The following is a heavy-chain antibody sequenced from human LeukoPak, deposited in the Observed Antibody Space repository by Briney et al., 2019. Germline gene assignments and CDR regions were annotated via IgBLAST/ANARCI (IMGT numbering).Heavy chain of an antibody. CDR2: IYLDGST. V-gene: IGHV4-30-2*01. CDR1: GGSITSGDFA. CDR3: ARGWGITSLRGAFDI. J-gene: IGHJ3*02. D-gene: IGHD3-10*01. Sequence: PSETLSLTCAVSGGSITSGDFAWSWIRQPPGKGLDFIGYIYLDGSTFYNPSLKSRVTISVDRSKNQFSLRLNSVTAADTAVYYCARGWGITSLRGAFDIWGQGTMVTVSS.